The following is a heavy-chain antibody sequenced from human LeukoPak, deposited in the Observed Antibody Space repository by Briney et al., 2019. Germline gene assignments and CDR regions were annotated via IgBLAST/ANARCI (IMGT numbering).Heavy chain of an antibody. J-gene: IGHJ4*02. CDR3: ARGYSSSWYEYYFDY. D-gene: IGHD6-13*01. CDR2: INPNSGGT. Sequence: ASVKVSRKASGYTFTGYYMHWVRQVPGQGLEWMGWINPNSGGTNYAQKFQGRVTMTRDTSISTAYMELSRLRSDDTAVYYCARGYSSSWYEYYFDYWGQGTLVTVSS. CDR1: GYTFTGYY. V-gene: IGHV1-2*02.